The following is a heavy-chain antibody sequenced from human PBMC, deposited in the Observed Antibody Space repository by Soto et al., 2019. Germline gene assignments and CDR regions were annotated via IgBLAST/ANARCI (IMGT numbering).Heavy chain of an antibody. CDR1: GFTFDDYA. V-gene: IGHV3-9*01. Sequence: GGSLRLSCAASGFTFDDYAMHWVRQAPGKGLEWVSGISWNSGSIGYADSVKGRFTISRDNAKNSLYLQMNSLRAEDTALYYCAKGIGYYDSSGYYETWGQGTLVTVSS. J-gene: IGHJ5*02. D-gene: IGHD3-22*01. CDR2: ISWNSGSI. CDR3: AKGIGYYDSSGYYET.